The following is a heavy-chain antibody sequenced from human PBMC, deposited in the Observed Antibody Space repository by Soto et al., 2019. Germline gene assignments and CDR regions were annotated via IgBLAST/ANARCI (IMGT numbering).Heavy chain of an antibody. CDR3: ASWRLQGFDP. D-gene: IGHD4-4*01. Sequence: QVQLVESGGGVVQPGRSLRLSCAASGFTFSSYGMHWVRQAPGKGLEWVAVIWYDGSNKYYADSVKARFTISRDNSKNTLYLQMNSLRAEDTAVYYCASWRLQGFDPWGQGTLVTVSS. J-gene: IGHJ5*02. CDR1: GFTFSSYG. V-gene: IGHV3-33*01. CDR2: IWYDGSNK.